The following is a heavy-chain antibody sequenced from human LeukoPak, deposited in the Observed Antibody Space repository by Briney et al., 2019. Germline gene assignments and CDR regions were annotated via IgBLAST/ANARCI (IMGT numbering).Heavy chain of an antibody. Sequence: AASVKVSCKASGYTLSSYGISWVRQAPGQGFEWMGWISPYNGDTQYAQSLQDRVTMTTDTSTSTAYMELRSLKSDDTAFYYCARDDRSGSWSWFDPWGQGTLVTVSS. D-gene: IGHD3-22*01. CDR1: GYTLSSYG. J-gene: IGHJ5*02. CDR3: ARDDRSGSWSWFDP. CDR2: ISPYNGDT. V-gene: IGHV1-18*01.